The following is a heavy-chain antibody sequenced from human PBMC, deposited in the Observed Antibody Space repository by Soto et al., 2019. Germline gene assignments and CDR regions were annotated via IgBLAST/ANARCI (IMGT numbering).Heavy chain of an antibody. Sequence: GESLKISCKVSGYIFTSYWIGWVRQMPGKGLEWMGIIYPGDSDTRYSPSFQGQVTISADKSISTAYLQWSSLEASDTAMYYCARTPYYYDSSGYYYQAWGQGTLVTVSS. V-gene: IGHV5-51*01. CDR3: ARTPYYYDSSGYYYQA. CDR2: IYPGDSDT. D-gene: IGHD3-22*01. CDR1: GYIFTSYW. J-gene: IGHJ4*02.